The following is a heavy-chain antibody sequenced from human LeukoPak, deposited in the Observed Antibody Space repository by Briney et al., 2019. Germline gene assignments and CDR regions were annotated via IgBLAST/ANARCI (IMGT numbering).Heavy chain of an antibody. D-gene: IGHD3-16*02. J-gene: IGHJ5*02. CDR1: GGSISSYY. CDR2: IYYSGRT. V-gene: IGHV4-59*01. CDR3: AREYQVMITFGGVIVIPIPLSDANWFDP. Sequence: PSETLSLTCSVSGGSISSYYWSWIRQPPGRGLEWIGYIYYSGRTSYNPSLKSRVTISVDTSKNQFSLRLSSVTAADTAVYYCAREYQVMITFGGVIVIPIPLSDANWFDPWGQGTLVTVSS.